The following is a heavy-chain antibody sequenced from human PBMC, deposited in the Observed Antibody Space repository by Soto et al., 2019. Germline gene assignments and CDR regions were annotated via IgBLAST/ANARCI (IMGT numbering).Heavy chain of an antibody. J-gene: IGHJ4*02. V-gene: IGHV1-18*01. D-gene: IGHD5-18*01. CDR3: ARGPRGYRYGYHGY. CDR1: GYTFTTYG. Sequence: QVQLVQSGAEVKKPGASVKVSCKASGYTFTTYGISWVRQAPGQGPEWMGWISTYNGNTNSAQKLQGRVTMTTDTSTSTAYMELRSLTSDDTALYYCARGPRGYRYGYHGYWGQGTLVTVSS. CDR2: ISTYNGNT.